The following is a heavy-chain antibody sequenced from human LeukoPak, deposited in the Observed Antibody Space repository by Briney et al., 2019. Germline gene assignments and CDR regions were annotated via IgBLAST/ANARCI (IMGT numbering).Heavy chain of an antibody. CDR3: ARAVVRPSETPDY. D-gene: IGHD2-15*01. CDR1: GFTFSSYS. Sequence: PGGSLRLSCAASGFTFSSYSMNWVRQAPGKGLEWVSSISSSSSYIYYADSVKGRFTISRDNAKNSLYLQMNSLRAEDTAVYYCARAVVRPSETPDYWGQGTLVTVSS. CDR2: ISSSSSYI. V-gene: IGHV3-21*01. J-gene: IGHJ4*02.